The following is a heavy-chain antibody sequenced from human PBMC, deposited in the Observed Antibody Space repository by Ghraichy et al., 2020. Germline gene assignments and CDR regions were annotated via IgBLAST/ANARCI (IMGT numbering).Heavy chain of an antibody. D-gene: IGHD4-23*01. J-gene: IGHJ6*02. CDR3: ARPSRVVRFYYFDGLDV. Sequence: GGSLRLSCVGFGFTFSSYDMNWVRQSPGKGLEWVSHISSSGRNKFYADSVKGRFTISRDNAQNSLSLQMNSLRDEDTAVYYCARPSRVVRFYYFDGLDVWGQGTTVTVFS. CDR1: GFTFSSYD. CDR2: ISSSGRNK. V-gene: IGHV3-48*03.